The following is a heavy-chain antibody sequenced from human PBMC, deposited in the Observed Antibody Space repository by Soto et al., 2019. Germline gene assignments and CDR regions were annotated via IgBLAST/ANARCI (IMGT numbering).Heavy chain of an antibody. D-gene: IGHD3-10*01. Sequence: ASVKVSCKASGYSFTAYYMHWVRQAPGQGLQWMGWINTYNGNTDYEQRLQGRVTLTTDTSTSTAYMELRSLRSDDSAVYYCARVAASGSYSDNWFDPWGQGTLVTVSS. CDR2: INTYNGNT. V-gene: IGHV1-18*01. J-gene: IGHJ5*02. CDR3: ARVAASGSYSDNWFDP. CDR1: GYSFTAYY.